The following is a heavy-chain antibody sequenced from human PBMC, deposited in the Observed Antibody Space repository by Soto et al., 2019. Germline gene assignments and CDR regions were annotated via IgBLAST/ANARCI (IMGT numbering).Heavy chain of an antibody. J-gene: IGHJ6*02. Sequence: GESLKISCKGSGYSFTSYWISWVRQMPGKGLEWMGRIDPSDSYTNYSPSFQGHVTISADKSTSTAYLQWSSLKASDTAMYYCARHDLLYSSSPEDPYYYYGMDVWGQGTTVTVSS. D-gene: IGHD6-6*01. V-gene: IGHV5-10-1*01. CDR1: GYSFTSYW. CDR2: IDPSDSYT. CDR3: ARHDLLYSSSPEDPYYYYGMDV.